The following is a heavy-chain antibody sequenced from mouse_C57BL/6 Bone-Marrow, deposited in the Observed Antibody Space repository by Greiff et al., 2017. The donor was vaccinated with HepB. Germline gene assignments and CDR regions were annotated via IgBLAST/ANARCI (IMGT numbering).Heavy chain of an antibody. Sequence: EVQLQQSGAELVRPGASVKLSCTASGFNIKDDYMHWVKQRPEQGLEWIGWIDPENGDTEYASKSQGKATITADTSSNTAYLQLSSLTSEDTAVYYCTTRAYSNYQGLFAYWGQGTLVTVSA. CDR2: IDPENGDT. D-gene: IGHD2-5*01. J-gene: IGHJ3*01. V-gene: IGHV14-4*01. CDR3: TTRAYSNYQGLFAY. CDR1: GFNIKDDY.